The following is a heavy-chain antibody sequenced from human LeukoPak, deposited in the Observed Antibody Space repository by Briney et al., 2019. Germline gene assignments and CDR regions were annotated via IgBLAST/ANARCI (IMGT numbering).Heavy chain of an antibody. CDR2: INPNSGGT. Sequence: ASVKVSCKASGYTFTGYYMHWVRQAPGQGLEWMGWINPNSGGTNYAQKFQGRVTMTRDTSISTAYMELSRLRSDDTAVYYCARDRAATRTIAAAATPLGYWGQGTLVTVSS. CDR1: GYTFTGYY. CDR3: ARDRAATRTIAAAATPLGY. J-gene: IGHJ4*02. D-gene: IGHD6-13*01. V-gene: IGHV1-2*02.